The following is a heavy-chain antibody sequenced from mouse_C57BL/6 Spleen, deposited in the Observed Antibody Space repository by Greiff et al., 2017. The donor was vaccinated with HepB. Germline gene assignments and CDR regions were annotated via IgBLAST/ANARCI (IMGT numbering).Heavy chain of an antibody. J-gene: IGHJ2*01. CDR2: IYPGDGDT. CDR3: ARVLQLGFDY. V-gene: IGHV1-82*01. D-gene: IGHD4-1*02. Sequence: QVQLQQSGPELVKPGASVKISCKASGYAFSSSWMNWVKQRPGKGLEWIGRIYPGDGDTNYNGKFKGKATLTADKSSSTAYMQLSSLTSEDSAVYFCARVLQLGFDYWGQGTTLTVSS. CDR1: GYAFSSSW.